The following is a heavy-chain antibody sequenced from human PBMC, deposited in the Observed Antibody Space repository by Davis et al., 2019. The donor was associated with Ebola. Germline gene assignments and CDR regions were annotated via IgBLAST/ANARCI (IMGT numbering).Heavy chain of an antibody. CDR1: GYTFTSYG. Sequence: ASVKVSCKASGYTFTSYGIRWVRQAPGQGLEWMGWISAYNGNTNYAQKLQGRVTMTTDTSTSTAYMELRSLRSDDTAVYYCAAVGYGDYWFDPWGQGTLVTVSS. J-gene: IGHJ5*02. CDR2: ISAYNGNT. D-gene: IGHD4-17*01. V-gene: IGHV1-18*01. CDR3: AAVGYGDYWFDP.